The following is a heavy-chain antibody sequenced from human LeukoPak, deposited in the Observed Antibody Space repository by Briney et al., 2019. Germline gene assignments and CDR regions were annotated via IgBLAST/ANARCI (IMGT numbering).Heavy chain of an antibody. Sequence: SETLSLTCTVSGYSINTGQYWGWIRQPPGKGLEWIGNIFHSGSTFYNPSLKSRVTLSMDTSNNRFSLNLTSVTAADTALYFCFGAHGTGVIRDFWGQGTLVAVSS. J-gene: IGHJ4*02. CDR3: FGAHGTGVIRDF. CDR1: GYSINTGQY. V-gene: IGHV4-38-2*02. D-gene: IGHD1-26*01. CDR2: IFHSGST.